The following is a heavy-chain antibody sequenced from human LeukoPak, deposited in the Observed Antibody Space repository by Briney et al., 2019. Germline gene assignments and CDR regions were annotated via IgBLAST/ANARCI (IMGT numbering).Heavy chain of an antibody. CDR3: ARDLGDDIFPFY. D-gene: IGHD3-9*01. J-gene: IGHJ4*02. Sequence: RASVKVSCKASGYTFTSYDINWVRQATGQGLEWMGWMNPNSGNTGYAQKFQGRVTMTRNTSISTVYMELSSLRSEDTAVYYCARDLGDDIFPFYWGQGTLVTVSS. CDR1: GYTFTSYD. V-gene: IGHV1-8*01. CDR2: MNPNSGNT.